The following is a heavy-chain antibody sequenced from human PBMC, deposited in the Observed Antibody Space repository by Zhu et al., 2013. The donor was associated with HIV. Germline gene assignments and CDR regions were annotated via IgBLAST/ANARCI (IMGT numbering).Heavy chain of an antibody. CDR3: ARGEGSDNTGYWVY. Sequence: QVRLVQSGAEVKKPGSSVKVSCKASGGTFSSYAISRVRQAPGQGLEWMGGIIPIFGTTYYAQKFQGRVTITADTSTSTAYMELSSLRSEDTAVYYCARGEGSDNTGYWVYWGQGTLVTVSS. J-gene: IGHJ4*02. CDR1: GGTFSSYA. D-gene: IGHD3-22*01. V-gene: IGHV1-69*06. CDR2: IIPIFGTT.